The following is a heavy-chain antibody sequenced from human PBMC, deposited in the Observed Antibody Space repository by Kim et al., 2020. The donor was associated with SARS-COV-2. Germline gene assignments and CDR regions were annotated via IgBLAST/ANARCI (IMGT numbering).Heavy chain of an antibody. CDR1: GFTFSSYA. CDR2: ISGSGGST. D-gene: IGHD3-9*01. J-gene: IGHJ4*02. V-gene: IGHV3-23*01. Sequence: GGSLRLSCAASGFTFSSYAMSWVRQAPGKGLEWVSAISGSGGSTYYADSVKGRFTISRDNSKNTLYLQMNSLRAEDTAVYYCAKDRYYDILTGYLHGGASDYWGQGTLVTVSS. CDR3: AKDRYYDILTGYLHGGASDY.